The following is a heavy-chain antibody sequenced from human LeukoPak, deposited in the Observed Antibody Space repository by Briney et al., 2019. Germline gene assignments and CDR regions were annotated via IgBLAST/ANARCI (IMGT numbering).Heavy chain of an antibody. J-gene: IGHJ4*02. Sequence: GGSLRLSCAASGFTFSSYGMQWVRQAPGKGLEWVAVISYDGSNKYYADSVKGRFTISRDNSKNTLYLQMNSLRAEDTAVYYCAKDRWFGDPVDYWGQGTLVTVSS. CDR3: AKDRWFGDPVDY. V-gene: IGHV3-30*18. CDR2: ISYDGSNK. CDR1: GFTFSSYG. D-gene: IGHD3-10*01.